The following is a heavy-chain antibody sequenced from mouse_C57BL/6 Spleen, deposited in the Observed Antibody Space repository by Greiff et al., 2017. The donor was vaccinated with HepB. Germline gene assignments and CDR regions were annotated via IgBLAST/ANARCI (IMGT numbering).Heavy chain of an antibody. V-gene: IGHV2-6-1*01. CDR1: GFSLTSYG. CDR2: IWSDGST. Sequence: QVQLKESGPGLVAPSQSLSITCTVSGFSLTSYGVHWVRQPPGKGLEWLVVIWSDGSTTYNSAPKSRLSISKDNSKSQVFLKMNSLQTDDTAMYYCARHGDYGNYDAWFAYWGQGTLVTVSA. J-gene: IGHJ3*01. CDR3: ARHGDYGNYDAWFAY. D-gene: IGHD2-1*01.